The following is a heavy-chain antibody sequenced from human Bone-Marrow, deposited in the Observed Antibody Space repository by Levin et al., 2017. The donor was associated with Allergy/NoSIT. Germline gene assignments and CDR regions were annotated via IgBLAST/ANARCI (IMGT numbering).Heavy chain of an antibody. Sequence: PGGSLRLSCAASGFMFSSHGMHWVRQAPGKGLEWLAVISDDGSKTYYADSVKGRCTISRDNSRNTLFLQMHSLRSDDTAVFYCLQGGNREHSGHDGGNWGQGTLVIVSS. V-gene: IGHV3-30*03. CDR2: ISDDGSKT. J-gene: IGHJ4*02. CDR1: GFMFSSHG. D-gene: IGHD4-23*01. CDR3: LQGGNREHSGHDGGN.